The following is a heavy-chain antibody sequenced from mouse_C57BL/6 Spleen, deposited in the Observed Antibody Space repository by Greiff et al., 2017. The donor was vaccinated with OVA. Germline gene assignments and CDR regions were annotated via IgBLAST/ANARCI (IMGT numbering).Heavy chain of an antibody. CDR2: IRNKANGYTT. CDR3: ARYYYGSSYVGYAMDY. J-gene: IGHJ4*01. CDR1: GFTFTDYY. Sequence: EVMLVESGGGLVQPGGSLSLSCAASGFTFTDYYMSWVRQPPGKALEWLGFIRNKANGYTTEYSASVKGRFTISRDNSQSILYLQMNALRAEDRATYYCARYYYGSSYVGYAMDYWGQGTSVTVSS. V-gene: IGHV7-3*01. D-gene: IGHD1-1*01.